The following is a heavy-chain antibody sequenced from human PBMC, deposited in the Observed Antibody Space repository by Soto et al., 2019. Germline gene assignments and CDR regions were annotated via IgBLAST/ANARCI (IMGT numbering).Heavy chain of an antibody. CDR3: ARDKARAYFDY. CDR1: GDSIISCDYY. CDR2: IYSSGRT. J-gene: IGHJ4*02. V-gene: IGHV4-30-4*01. Sequence: SETLSLTCTVSGDSIISCDYYWSLIRQPPGKGLEWIGYIYSSGRTYYSPSLMSRITISVDTSKNQFSLKVSSVTAADTAVYYCARDKARAYFDYWGQGTLVTVSS.